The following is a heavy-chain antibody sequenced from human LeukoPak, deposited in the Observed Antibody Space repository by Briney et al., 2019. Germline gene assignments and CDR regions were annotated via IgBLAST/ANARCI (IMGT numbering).Heavy chain of an antibody. V-gene: IGHV3-23*01. J-gene: IGHJ4*02. Sequence: GGSLRLSCAASGFTFSSYAMSWVRQAPGKGLEWVSAISGSGGSTYYADSVKGRFTISRDNSKNTLYLQMNSLRAEDTAVYYCALYYYDSSGYYYVYYWGQGTLVTVSS. CDR3: ALYYYDSSGYYYVYY. CDR2: ISGSGGST. D-gene: IGHD3-22*01. CDR1: GFTFSSYA.